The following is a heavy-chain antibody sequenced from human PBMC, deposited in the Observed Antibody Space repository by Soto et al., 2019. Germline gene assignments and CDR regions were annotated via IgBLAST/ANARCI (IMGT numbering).Heavy chain of an antibody. Sequence: GGSLRLSCGGSGFTFSSFWMSWFRQAPGKGLEWVANIKEDGSEKYYVDSVEGRFTISRDNAKNSLYLQMNSLTVEDTAVYYCARAGYSAYDERNIDHWGQGTLVTVSS. D-gene: IGHD5-12*01. CDR2: IKEDGSEK. CDR3: ARAGYSAYDERNIDH. CDR1: GFTFSSFW. J-gene: IGHJ4*02. V-gene: IGHV3-7*04.